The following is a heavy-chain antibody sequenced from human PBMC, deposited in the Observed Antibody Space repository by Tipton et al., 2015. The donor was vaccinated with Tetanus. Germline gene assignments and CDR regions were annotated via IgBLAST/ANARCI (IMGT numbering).Heavy chain of an antibody. V-gene: IGHV4-61*01. Sequence: TLSLTCTVSGVSVRSGSYSWNWIRQPPGKGLEWLAYVSYSGRTNSNYSLKSRISISQDTSKNKFSLKLTSVTAADTAVYYCARRSYCSSSRCFDAFDLWGQGTMVTVSS. CDR1: GVSVRSGSYS. CDR2: VSYSGRT. D-gene: IGHD2-2*01. J-gene: IGHJ3*01. CDR3: ARRSYCSSSRCFDAFDL.